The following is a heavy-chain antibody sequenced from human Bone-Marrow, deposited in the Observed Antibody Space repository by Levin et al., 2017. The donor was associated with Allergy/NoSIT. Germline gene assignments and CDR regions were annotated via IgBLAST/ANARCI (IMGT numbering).Heavy chain of an antibody. V-gene: IGHV4-30-4*01. CDR2: IYYSGST. J-gene: IGHJ4*02. CDR3: ATLSYNCGAGTHPYEDY. D-gene: IGHD1-20*01. CDR1: GASISSGDHY. Sequence: SETLSLTCTVSGASISSGDHYWSWVRQPPGKGLEWIGYIYYSGSTYYNPSLMSRITISLYTSKNQFSLKLSSVTAAATAVYDCATLSYNCGAGTHPYEDYWGLGTLVTVSS.